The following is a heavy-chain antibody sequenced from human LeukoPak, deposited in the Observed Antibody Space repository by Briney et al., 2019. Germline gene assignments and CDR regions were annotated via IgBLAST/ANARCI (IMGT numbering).Heavy chain of an antibody. CDR1: GYTFTSFG. J-gene: IGHJ4*02. V-gene: IGHV1-18*01. Sequence: AASVNVSCKASGYTFTSFGISWVRQAPGQGLEWMGWISAYNGNTKSAQKFQGRVTMATDTSTNTAYMELRSLRSDDTAVFYCVRDLGVDTSMIFFDYWGQGTLVTVSS. CDR3: VRDLGVDTSMIFFDY. D-gene: IGHD5-18*01. CDR2: ISAYNGNT.